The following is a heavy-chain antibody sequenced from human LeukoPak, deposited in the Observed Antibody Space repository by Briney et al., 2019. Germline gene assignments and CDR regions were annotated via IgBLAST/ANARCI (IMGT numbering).Heavy chain of an antibody. V-gene: IGHV3-33*08. CDR3: ARDNLVVVPAAPGAPLDYYYYYMDV. CDR1: GFTFSSYT. J-gene: IGHJ6*03. Sequence: PGGSLRLSCVASGFTFSSYTMNWVRQAPGKGLEWVAVIWYDGSNKYYADSVKGRFTISRDNSKNTLYLQMNSLRAEDTAVYYCARDNLVVVPAAPGAPLDYYYYYMDVWGKGTTVTVSS. CDR2: IWYDGSNK. D-gene: IGHD2-2*01.